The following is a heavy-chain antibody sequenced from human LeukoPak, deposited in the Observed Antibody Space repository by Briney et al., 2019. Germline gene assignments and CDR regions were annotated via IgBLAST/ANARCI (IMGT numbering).Heavy chain of an antibody. Sequence: PSETLSLTCAVSGYSISSGYYWGWIRQPPGKGLEWIGSIYHSGSTYYNPSLKSRVTISVDTSKNQFSLKLSSVTAADTAVYYCARTGYSGYDYRDSYYYYYMDVWGKGTTVTVSS. D-gene: IGHD5-12*01. J-gene: IGHJ6*03. CDR1: GYSISSGYY. CDR2: IYHSGST. CDR3: ARTGYSGYDYRDSYYYYYMDV. V-gene: IGHV4-38-2*01.